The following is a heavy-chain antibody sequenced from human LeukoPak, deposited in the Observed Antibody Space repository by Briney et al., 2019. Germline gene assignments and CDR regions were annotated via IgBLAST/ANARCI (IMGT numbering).Heavy chain of an antibody. V-gene: IGHV4-31*03. CDR2: IYYSGST. CDR3: AREGRNYGDPYFDL. Sequence: SETLSLTCTVSGGSISSGGYYWSWIRQHPGKGLEWIGYIYYSGSTYYNPSLKSRVTISVDTSKNQFSLKLSSVTAADTAVYYCAREGRNYGDPYFDLWGRGTLVTVSS. CDR1: GGSISSGGYY. D-gene: IGHD4-17*01. J-gene: IGHJ2*01.